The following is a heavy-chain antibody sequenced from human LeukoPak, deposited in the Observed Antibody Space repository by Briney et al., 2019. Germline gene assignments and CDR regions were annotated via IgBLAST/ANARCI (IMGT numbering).Heavy chain of an antibody. D-gene: IGHD5-24*01. Sequence: GGSLRLSCAASGITFSSYEMNWVRQAPGKGLEWVSYISSSGSTIYYADSVKGRFTISRDNAKNSLYLQMNSLRAEDTAVYYCAREMATYGGFDYWGQGTLVTVSS. CDR1: GITFSSYE. J-gene: IGHJ4*02. CDR2: ISSSGSTI. V-gene: IGHV3-48*03. CDR3: AREMATYGGFDY.